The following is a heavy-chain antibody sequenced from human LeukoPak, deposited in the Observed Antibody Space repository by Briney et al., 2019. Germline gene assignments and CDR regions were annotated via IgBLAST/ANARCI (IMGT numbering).Heavy chain of an antibody. D-gene: IGHD3-22*01. Sequence: SETLSLTCIVSVGSICSGGCYWSWIRQHPGKDLEWIGYMSYSGDTQYNPSLKSRLSISADTSKNQFSLKLSSVTAADTAVYYYVRYTYDTSTGSRIDYWGQGTLVTVSS. J-gene: IGHJ4*02. CDR1: VGSICSGGCY. CDR2: MSYSGDT. V-gene: IGHV4-31*03. CDR3: VRYTYDTSTGSRIDY.